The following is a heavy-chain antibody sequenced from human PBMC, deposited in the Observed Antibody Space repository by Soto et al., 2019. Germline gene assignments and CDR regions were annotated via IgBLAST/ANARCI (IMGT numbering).Heavy chain of an antibody. Sequence: QVQLVQSGAEVKKPGSSVKVSCKPSGGSFSIYTFNWVRRAPGQGLEWMGGIIPIFGTATYAQKFQGRVTITAEDATSTAYMEVRALRSEDTAVYFCARGVSGSYSSPLDRWGQGTLVTVSS. CDR3: ARGVSGSYSSPLDR. CDR2: IIPIFGTA. CDR1: GGSFSIYT. D-gene: IGHD3-10*01. V-gene: IGHV1-69*01. J-gene: IGHJ5*02.